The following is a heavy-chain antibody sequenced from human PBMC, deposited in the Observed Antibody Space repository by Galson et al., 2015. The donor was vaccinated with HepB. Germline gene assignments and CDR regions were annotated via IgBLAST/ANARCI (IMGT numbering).Heavy chain of an antibody. D-gene: IGHD2-15*01. CDR2: IRSKAYGGTT. V-gene: IGHV3-49*03. Sequence: SLRLSCATSGFTFGDYPMSWFRQAPGKGLEWVGFIRSKAYGGTTEYAASVKGRFTISRDDSKSSAYLQMNSLKTEDTAVYYCSRAARGHCSGGSCYYFDYWGQGTLFTVSS. J-gene: IGHJ4*02. CDR3: SRAARGHCSGGSCYYFDY. CDR1: GFTFGDYP.